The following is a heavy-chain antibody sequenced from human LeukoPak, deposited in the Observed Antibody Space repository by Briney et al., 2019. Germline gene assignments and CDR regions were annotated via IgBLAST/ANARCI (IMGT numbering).Heavy chain of an antibody. CDR1: GFTFSSYS. Sequence: GGSLRLSCAASGFTFSSYSMNWVRQAPGKGLEWVSSISSSSSYIYYADSVKGRFTISRDNAKNSLYLQMNSLRAEDTAVYYCARSPGYCSSTSCYIHYYGMDVWGQGTTVTVSS. J-gene: IGHJ6*02. V-gene: IGHV3-21*01. CDR2: ISSSSSYI. CDR3: ARSPGYCSSTSCYIHYYGMDV. D-gene: IGHD2-2*02.